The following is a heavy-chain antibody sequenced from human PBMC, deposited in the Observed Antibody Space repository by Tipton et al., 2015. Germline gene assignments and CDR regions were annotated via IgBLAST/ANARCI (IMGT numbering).Heavy chain of an antibody. CDR1: GFTFSDYY. CDR2: ISNSGNTI. J-gene: IGHJ3*02. CDR3: ARKAYSHAFDI. D-gene: IGHD2-21*01. V-gene: IGHV3-11*01. Sequence: GSLRLSCAASGFTFSDYYMSWIRQAPGKALDWVSYISNSGNTIYYADSVKGRFTISRDNARNSLYLQMNSLRAEDTAVYYCARKAYSHAFDIWGQGTMVTVSS.